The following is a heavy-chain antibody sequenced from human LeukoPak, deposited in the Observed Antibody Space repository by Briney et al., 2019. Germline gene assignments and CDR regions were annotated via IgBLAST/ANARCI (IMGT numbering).Heavy chain of an antibody. Sequence: ASVKVSFKASGYTFTIYAMHWVRQAPGQRLEWMGWINAGNGNTKYSQKFQGRVTITRDTSASTAYMELSSLRSEDTAVYYCARDGYSSGWRPLDYWGQGTLVTVSS. CDR2: INAGNGNT. CDR3: ARDGYSSGWRPLDY. V-gene: IGHV1-3*01. J-gene: IGHJ4*02. D-gene: IGHD6-19*01. CDR1: GYTFTIYA.